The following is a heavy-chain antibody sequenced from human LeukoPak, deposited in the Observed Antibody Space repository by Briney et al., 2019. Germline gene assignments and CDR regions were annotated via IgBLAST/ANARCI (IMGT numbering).Heavy chain of an antibody. J-gene: IGHJ4*02. Sequence: GGSLRLSCAASGFTFSSYSMNWVRQAPGKGLEWVSYISSSSSTTYYADSVKGRFTISRDNAKNSLYLQMNSLRAEDTAVYYCARGNAVDYYDSSGYYTDFDYWGQGTLVTASS. CDR3: ARGNAVDYYDSSGYYTDFDY. CDR1: GFTFSSYS. CDR2: ISSSSSTT. V-gene: IGHV3-48*01. D-gene: IGHD3-22*01.